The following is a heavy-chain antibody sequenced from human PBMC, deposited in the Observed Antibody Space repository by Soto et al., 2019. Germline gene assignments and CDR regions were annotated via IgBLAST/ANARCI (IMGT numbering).Heavy chain of an antibody. D-gene: IGHD3-10*01. CDR2: ISSYSTYI. V-gene: IGHV3-21*01. CDR1: GFPFSTYS. J-gene: IGHJ6*02. CDR3: ARVPGYNTLDA. Sequence: GGSLRLSCAASGFPFSTYSMSWVRQAPGKGLEWVSSISSYSTYIYYADSVKGRFTISRDNAKNSVHLQMNSLRAEDTAVYHCARVPGYNTLDAWGQGTTVTRLL.